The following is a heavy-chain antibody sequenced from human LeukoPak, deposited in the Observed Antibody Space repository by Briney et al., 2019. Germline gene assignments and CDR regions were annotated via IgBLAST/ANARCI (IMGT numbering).Heavy chain of an antibody. CDR1: GFTVSSNY. Sequence: GGSLRLSCAASGFTVSSNYMSWVRQAPGKGLEWVSVIYSGGSTYYADSVKGRLTISGDNSKNTLYLQMNSLRAEDTAVYYCARDNYHHSSSYYRDWGQGTLVTVSS. CDR2: IYSGGST. J-gene: IGHJ4*02. V-gene: IGHV3-66*01. CDR3: ARDNYHHSSSYYRD. D-gene: IGHD3-22*01.